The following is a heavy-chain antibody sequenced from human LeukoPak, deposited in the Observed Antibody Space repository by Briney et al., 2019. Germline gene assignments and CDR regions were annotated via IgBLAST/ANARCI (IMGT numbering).Heavy chain of an antibody. V-gene: IGHV3-7*01. Sequence: GGSLRLSCAASGFTFSSYWMSWVRQAPGKGLEWVANIKQDGGETLYVDSVKGRFTISRDNAKNSLYLQMNSLRAEDTAVYYCAREDHSNYNYWGQGTLVTVSS. J-gene: IGHJ4*02. CDR3: AREDHSNYNY. D-gene: IGHD4-11*01. CDR2: IKQDGGET. CDR1: GFTFSSYW.